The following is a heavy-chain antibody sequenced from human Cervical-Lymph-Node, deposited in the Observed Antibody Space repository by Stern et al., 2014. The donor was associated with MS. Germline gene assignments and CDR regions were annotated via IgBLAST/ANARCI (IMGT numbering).Heavy chain of an antibody. CDR1: GNTFTSYY. Sequence: QMQLVQSGAEVKGPGASVKVSCKASGNTFTSYYMHWVRQAHGQGLEWMGIINPSGGSATYAQKFQGRVPMTRDTSTNTIYMELSSLRSEDTAVYYCARDRVTTTGNMDVWGQGTTVTVSS. CDR3: ARDRVTTTGNMDV. J-gene: IGHJ6*02. D-gene: IGHD4-17*01. CDR2: INPSGGSA. V-gene: IGHV1-46*01.